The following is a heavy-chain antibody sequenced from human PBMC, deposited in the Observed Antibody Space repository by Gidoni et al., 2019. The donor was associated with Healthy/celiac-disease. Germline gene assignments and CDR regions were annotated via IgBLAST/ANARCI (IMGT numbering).Heavy chain of an antibody. J-gene: IGHJ2*01. D-gene: IGHD2-21*02. CDR2: INPSGGST. CDR1: GYTFTSYY. V-gene: IGHV1-46*01. CDR3: ARDPTAYCGGDCGSRYFDL. Sequence: QVQLVQSGAEVKKPGASVKVSCKASGYTFTSYYMHWVRQAPGQGLEWMGIINPSGGSTSYAQKFQGRVTMTRDTSTSTVCMELSSLRSEDTAVYYCARDPTAYCGGDCGSRYFDLWGRGTLVTVSS.